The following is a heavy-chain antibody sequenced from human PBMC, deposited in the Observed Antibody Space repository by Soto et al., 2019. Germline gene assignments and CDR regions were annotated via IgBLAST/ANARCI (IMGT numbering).Heavy chain of an antibody. D-gene: IGHD6-19*01. Sequence: GGSLRLSCAASGFTVSSNYMSWVRQAPGKGLEWVSVIYSGGSTYYADSVKGRFTISRDNSKNTLYLKMNSLRAEDTAVYYCASEFYSGWYDLPGDYYYGMDVWGQGTTVTVSS. V-gene: IGHV3-53*01. CDR2: IYSGGST. CDR1: GFTVSSNY. J-gene: IGHJ6*02. CDR3: ASEFYSGWYDLPGDYYYGMDV.